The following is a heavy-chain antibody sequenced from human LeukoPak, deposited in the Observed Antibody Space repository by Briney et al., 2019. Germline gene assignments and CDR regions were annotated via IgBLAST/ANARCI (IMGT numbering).Heavy chain of an antibody. J-gene: IGHJ4*02. V-gene: IGHV1-8*03. CDR3: ARAPHTMVRGVIVPLFSFDY. Sequence: ASVKVSCKASGYTFTSYDIKWVRQATGQGLEWMGWMNPNSGNTGYAQKFQGRVTITRNTPISTAYMELSSLRSEDTAVYYCARAPHTMVRGVIVPLFSFDYWGQGTLVTVSS. D-gene: IGHD3-10*01. CDR1: GYTFTSYD. CDR2: MNPNSGNT.